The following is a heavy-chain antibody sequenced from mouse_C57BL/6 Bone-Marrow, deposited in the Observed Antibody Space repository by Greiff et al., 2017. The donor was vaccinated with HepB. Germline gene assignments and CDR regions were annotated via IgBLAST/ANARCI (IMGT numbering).Heavy chain of an antibody. CDR3: AGDYYGSSGDWYVDV. CDR2: IDPSDSYT. J-gene: IGHJ1*03. V-gene: IGHV1-50*01. D-gene: IGHD1-1*01. CDR1: GYTFTSYW. Sequence: QVQLQQPGAELVKPGASVKLSCKASGYTFTSYWMQWVKQRPGQGLEWIGEIDPSDSYTNYNQKFKGKATLTVDTSSSTAYMQLSSRTSEDSAFYYCAGDYYGSSGDWYVDVWGTGTTVTVSS.